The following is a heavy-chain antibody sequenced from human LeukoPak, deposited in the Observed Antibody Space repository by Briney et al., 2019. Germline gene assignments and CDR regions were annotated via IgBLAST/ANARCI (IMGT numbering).Heavy chain of an antibody. D-gene: IGHD4-17*01. J-gene: IGHJ4*02. CDR2: INPSGGST. CDR3: AREPNTVTRRGSDY. V-gene: IGHV1-46*01. CDR1: GYTFTSYY. Sequence: ASVKVSCKASGYTFTSYYMHWVRQAPGQGLEWMGIINPSGGSTSYAQKFPGRVTMTKDTSTSTVYMELGSLRSEDTAVYYCAREPNTVTRRGSDYWGQGTLVTVSS.